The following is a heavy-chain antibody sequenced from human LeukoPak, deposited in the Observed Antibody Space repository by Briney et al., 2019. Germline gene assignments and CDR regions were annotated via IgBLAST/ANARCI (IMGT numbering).Heavy chain of an antibody. D-gene: IGHD3-3*01. CDR2: IYYSGST. Sequence: SETLSLTCTVSGGSISSSSYYWGWIRQPPGKGLEWIGSIYYSGSTYYNPSLKSRVTISVDTSKNQFSLKLSSVTAADTAVYYCARGLGYYDFWSGYSPSYYFDYWGQGTLVTVSS. J-gene: IGHJ4*02. V-gene: IGHV4-39*07. CDR1: GGSISSSSYY. CDR3: ARGLGYYDFWSGYSPSYYFDY.